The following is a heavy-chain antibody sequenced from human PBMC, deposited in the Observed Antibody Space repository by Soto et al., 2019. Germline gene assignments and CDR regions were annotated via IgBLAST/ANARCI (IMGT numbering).Heavy chain of an antibody. D-gene: IGHD3-10*01. CDR2: ISAYNGNT. V-gene: IGHV1-18*01. Sequence: ASVKVSCKASGYTFTSYGISWVRQAPGQGLEWMGWISAYNGNTNYAQKLQGRVTMTTDTSTSTAYMELRSLRSDDTAVYYCARVPSKLLWFGELLYSPGVYYGMDVWGQGTTVTV. CDR1: GYTFTSYG. J-gene: IGHJ6*02. CDR3: ARVPSKLLWFGELLYSPGVYYGMDV.